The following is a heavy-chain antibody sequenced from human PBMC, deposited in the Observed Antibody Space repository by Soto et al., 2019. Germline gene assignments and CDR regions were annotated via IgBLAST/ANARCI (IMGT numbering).Heavy chain of an antibody. CDR2: INHSGST. CDR1: GGSFSGYY. J-gene: IGHJ6*02. V-gene: IGHV4-34*01. CDR3: AGQTYYDFWSGYYKADYYYGMDV. Sequence: SETLSLTCAVYGGSFSGYYWSWIRQPPGKGLEWIGEINHSGSTNYNPSLKSRVTISVDTSKNQFSLKLSSVTAADTAVYYCAGQTYYDFWSGYYKADYYYGMDVWGQGTTVTVSS. D-gene: IGHD3-3*01.